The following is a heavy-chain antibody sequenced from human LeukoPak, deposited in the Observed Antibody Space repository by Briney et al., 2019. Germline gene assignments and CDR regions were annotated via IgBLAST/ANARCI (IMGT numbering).Heavy chain of an antibody. CDR2: IYYSGST. CDR1: GDSITSTSYY. J-gene: IGHJ3*02. V-gene: IGHV4-39*07. D-gene: IGHD4-17*01. CDR3: ARVSHGDYVGVGAFDI. Sequence: SETLSLTCTVSGDSITSTSYYWGWIRQPPGKGLEWIGNIYYSGSTYYNPSLESRVTISVDTSKNQFSLRLNSVTAADTAVYYCARVSHGDYVGVGAFDIWGQGTMVTVSS.